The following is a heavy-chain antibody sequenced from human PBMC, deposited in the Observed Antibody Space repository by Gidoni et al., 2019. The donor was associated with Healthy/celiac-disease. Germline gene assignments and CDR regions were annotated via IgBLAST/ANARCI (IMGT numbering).Heavy chain of an antibody. Sequence: GWIRQPPGKGLEWIGSIYYSGSTYYNPSLKSRVTISVDTSKNQFSLKLSSVTAADTAVYYCARQTDYGSGSYYYYDYMDVWGKGTTVTVSS. V-gene: IGHV4-39*01. D-gene: IGHD3-10*01. CDR2: IYYSGST. CDR3: ARQTDYGSGSYYYYDYMDV. J-gene: IGHJ6*03.